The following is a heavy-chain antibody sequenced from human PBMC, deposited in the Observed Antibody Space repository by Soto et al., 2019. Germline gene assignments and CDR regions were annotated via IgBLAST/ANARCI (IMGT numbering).Heavy chain of an antibody. Sequence: ASVKVSCKASGYTFTSYGISWVRQAPGQGLEWMGRISAYNGNTNYTQKLQGRATMNTDTSTSTAYMEPRSLRSDDTAVYYWARENYDILTDPTQYFQHWGQGTLVTVSS. CDR1: GYTFTSYG. V-gene: IGHV1-18*04. J-gene: IGHJ1*01. CDR3: ARENYDILTDPTQYFQH. D-gene: IGHD3-9*01. CDR2: ISAYNGNT.